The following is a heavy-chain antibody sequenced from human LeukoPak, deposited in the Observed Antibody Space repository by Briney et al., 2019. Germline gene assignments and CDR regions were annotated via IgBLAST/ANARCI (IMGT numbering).Heavy chain of an antibody. CDR2: ISYDGSNK. CDR1: GFTFSSYA. CDR3: ARDGDSSGYYSSSGSFIDY. J-gene: IGHJ4*02. V-gene: IGHV3-30-3*01. D-gene: IGHD3-22*01. Sequence: GGSLRLSCAASGFTFSSYAMHWVRQAPGKGLEWVAVISYDGSNKYYADSVKGRFTISRDNSKNTLYLQMNSLRAEDTAVYYCARDGDSSGYYSSSGSFIDYWSQGTLVTVSS.